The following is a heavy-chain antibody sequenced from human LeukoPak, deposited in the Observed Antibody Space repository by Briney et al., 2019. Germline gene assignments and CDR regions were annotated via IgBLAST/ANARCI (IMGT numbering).Heavy chain of an antibody. CDR2: IYTSGST. Sequence: SQTLSLTCTVSGGSISSGSYYWSWIRQPAGKGLEWIGRIYTSGSTNYNPSLKSRVTISVDTSKNQFSLKLSSVTAADTPVYYCARDLEGGGPFDYWGQGTLVTVSS. V-gene: IGHV4-61*02. D-gene: IGHD3-16*01. J-gene: IGHJ4*02. CDR1: GGSISSGSYY. CDR3: ARDLEGGGPFDY.